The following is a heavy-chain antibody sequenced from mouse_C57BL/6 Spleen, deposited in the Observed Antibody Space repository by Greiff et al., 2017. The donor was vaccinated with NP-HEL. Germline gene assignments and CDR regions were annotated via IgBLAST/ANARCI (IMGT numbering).Heavy chain of an antibody. J-gene: IGHJ2*01. V-gene: IGHV1-72*01. CDR2: IDPNSGGT. D-gene: IGHD1-2*01. Sequence: QVQLQQPGAELVKPGASVKLSCKASGYTFTSYWMHWVKQRPGRGLGWIGRIDPNSGGTKYNEKFKSKATLTVDKPSSTAYMQLSGLTSEDSAVYYCARSPRSLLRFEYWGKGTTLTVAS. CDR3: ARSPRSLLRFEY. CDR1: GYTFTSYW.